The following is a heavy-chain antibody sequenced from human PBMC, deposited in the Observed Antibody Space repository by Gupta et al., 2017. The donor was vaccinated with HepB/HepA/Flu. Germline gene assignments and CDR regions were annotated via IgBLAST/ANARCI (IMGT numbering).Heavy chain of an antibody. V-gene: IGHV3-48*02. CDR3: ARGECSSTSCSFDY. CDR1: GFTLGSYN. Sequence: EVKLVESGGGLIQPGGSLRLSCAASGFTLGSYNMNWVRQAPGKGLEWVSYISVSSSSIYYADSVKGRFTISRDNAKNSLHLQMHSLRDEDTAVYYCARGECSSTSCSFDYWGQGTLVTGSS. CDR2: ISVSSSSI. J-gene: IGHJ4*02. D-gene: IGHD2-2*01.